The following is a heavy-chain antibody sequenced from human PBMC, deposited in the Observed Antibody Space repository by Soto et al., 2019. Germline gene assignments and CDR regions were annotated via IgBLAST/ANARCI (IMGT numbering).Heavy chain of an antibody. CDR2: IKSKTDGGTT. CDR1: GFTFSNAW. J-gene: IGHJ4*02. V-gene: IGHV3-15*01. D-gene: IGHD2-21*02. CDR3: TTELYCGGDCYPRDY. Sequence: GGSLRLSCAASGFTFSNAWMSWVRQAPGKGLEWVGRIKSKTDGGTTDYAAPVKGRFTISRDDSKNTLYLQMNSLKIEDTAVYYCTTELYCGGDCYPRDYWGQGTLVTVSS.